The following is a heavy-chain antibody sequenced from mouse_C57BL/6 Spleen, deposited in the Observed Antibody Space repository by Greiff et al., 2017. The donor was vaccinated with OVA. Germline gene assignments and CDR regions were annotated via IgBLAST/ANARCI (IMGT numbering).Heavy chain of an antibody. Sequence: QVQLQQPGAELVRPGSSVKLSCKASGYTFTSYWMDWVKQRPGQGLEWIGNIYPSDSETHYNQKFKDKATLTVDKSSSTAYMQLSSLTSEDSAVYDCAIRGLRSYYAMDYWGQGTSVTVSS. CDR2: IYPSDSET. V-gene: IGHV1-61*01. CDR3: AIRGLRSYYAMDY. D-gene: IGHD2-4*01. J-gene: IGHJ4*01. CDR1: GYTFTSYW.